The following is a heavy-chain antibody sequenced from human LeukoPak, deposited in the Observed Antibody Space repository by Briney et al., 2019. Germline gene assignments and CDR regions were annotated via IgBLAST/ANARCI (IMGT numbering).Heavy chain of an antibody. V-gene: IGHV3-23*01. CDR3: AKDRRTFGGVIVREYYLDY. CDR2: ISGSGGST. CDR1: EFTFSGYA. D-gene: IGHD3-16*02. Sequence: GGSLRLSCAASEFTFSGYAMTWVRQAPGKGLEWVSTISGSGGSTYYADSVKGRFTISRDNFKNTLYLQMNSLRAEDTAVYYCAKDRRTFGGVIVREYYLDYWGQGTLVTVSS. J-gene: IGHJ4*02.